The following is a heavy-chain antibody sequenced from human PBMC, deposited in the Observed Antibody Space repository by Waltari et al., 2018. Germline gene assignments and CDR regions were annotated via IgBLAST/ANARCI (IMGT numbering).Heavy chain of an antibody. J-gene: IGHJ6*02. D-gene: IGHD3-10*01. CDR3: AGSWGSGSSYYGMDV. V-gene: IGHV3-48*01. CDR1: GFTFSSYS. Sequence: EVQLVESGGGLVQPGGSLRLSCAASGFTFSSYSMNWVRQAPGKGLEWFSYISSISSTIYYADSVKARFTISRDNAKNSLYLQMNSLRAEDTAVYYCAGSWGSGSSYYGMDVWGQGTTVPVSS. CDR2: ISSISSTI.